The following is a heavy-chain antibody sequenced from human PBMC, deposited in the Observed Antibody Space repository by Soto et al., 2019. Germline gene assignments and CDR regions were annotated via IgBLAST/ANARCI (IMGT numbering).Heavy chain of an antibody. CDR2: IGAYNGDT. CDR1: GYTFSTYG. J-gene: IGHJ3*02. CDR3: VRDLMYWGGDCYEDTCDI. D-gene: IGHD2-21*02. V-gene: IGHV1-18*01. Sequence: QVQLVQSGAEVKKPGASVKVSCKASGYTFSTYGVSWVRQAPGQGLEWMGWIGAYNGDTNYAQKIRGRVTMTTDTSTSTAYMELRSLRSDDTAVYYCVRDLMYWGGDCYEDTCDILGQGTMVTVSS.